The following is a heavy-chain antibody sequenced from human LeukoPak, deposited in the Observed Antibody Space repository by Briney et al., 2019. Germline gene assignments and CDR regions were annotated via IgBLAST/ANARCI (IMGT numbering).Heavy chain of an antibody. D-gene: IGHD3-22*01. CDR1: GFTFDDYG. CDR2: INWNGGST. Sequence: PGGSLRLSCAASGFTFDDYGMSWVRQAPGKGLEWVSGINWNGGSTGYADSVKGRFTISRDNAKNSLYLQTNSLRAEDTALYYCARAPNSYDSSGFLTYYFDYWGQGTLVTVSS. J-gene: IGHJ4*02. CDR3: ARAPNSYDSSGFLTYYFDY. V-gene: IGHV3-20*04.